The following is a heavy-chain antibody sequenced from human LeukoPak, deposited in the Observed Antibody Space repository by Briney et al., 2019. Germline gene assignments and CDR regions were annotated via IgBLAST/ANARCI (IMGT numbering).Heavy chain of an antibody. Sequence: PSETLSLTCTVSADSISSFYCSWIRQPPGKGLGWTGYIYYTGNTNYNPSLKSRVTISVDTSRNQFSLKLTSVTAADTAVYYCATLAGYIYGVTSDFWGQGTLVTVSS. D-gene: IGHD5-18*01. CDR3: ATLAGYIYGVTSDF. J-gene: IGHJ4*02. CDR1: ADSISSFY. CDR2: IYYTGNT. V-gene: IGHV4-59*08.